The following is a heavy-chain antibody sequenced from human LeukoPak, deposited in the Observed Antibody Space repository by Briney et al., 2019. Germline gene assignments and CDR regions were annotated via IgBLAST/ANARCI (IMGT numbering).Heavy chain of an antibody. CDR3: ARHGYNYGFDY. CDR1: GFTFSNYG. J-gene: IGHJ4*02. Sequence: GGSLRLSCAASGFTFSNYGVHWVRQAPGKGLEWVAVIWYDGSNKYYVDSVKGRFTISRDISKNTLYLQMNSLSAEDTAVYYCARHGYNYGFDYWGQGTLVTVSS. V-gene: IGHV3-33*01. CDR2: IWYDGSNK. D-gene: IGHD5-24*01.